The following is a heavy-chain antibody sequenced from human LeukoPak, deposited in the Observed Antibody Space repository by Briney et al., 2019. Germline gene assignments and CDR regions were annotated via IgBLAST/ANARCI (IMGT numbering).Heavy chain of an antibody. V-gene: IGHV3-74*01. J-gene: IGHJ5*02. CDR1: GITFSSFW. Sequence: GSLRLSCAASGITFSSFWMHWVRQAPGKGLVWGSRINTDGSSTSYADSVKGRFTISRDNAKNTLYLQMNSLRAEDTAVYYCARESGIAAALDLWGQGTLVTVSS. CDR3: ARESGIAAALDL. CDR2: INTDGSST. D-gene: IGHD6-13*01.